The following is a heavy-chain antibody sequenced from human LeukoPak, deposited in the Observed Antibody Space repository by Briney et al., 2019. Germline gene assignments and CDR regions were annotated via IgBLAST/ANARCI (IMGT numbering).Heavy chain of an antibody. CDR1: GFSFSSYG. Sequence: GTSLRLSCAASGFSFSSYGMHWVRQAPGKGLEWVAVISYDGSNKYYADSVKGRFTISRDNSKNTLYLQMNSLRAEDTAVYYCAKDRSLTVANYFDYWGQGTLVTVSS. J-gene: IGHJ4*02. CDR2: ISYDGSNK. V-gene: IGHV3-30*18. D-gene: IGHD4-23*01. CDR3: AKDRSLTVANYFDY.